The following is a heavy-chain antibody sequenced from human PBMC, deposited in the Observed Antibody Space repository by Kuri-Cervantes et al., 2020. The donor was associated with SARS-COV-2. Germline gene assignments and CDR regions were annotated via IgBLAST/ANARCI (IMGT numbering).Heavy chain of an antibody. CDR1: GFALSQAS. CDR3: AKERRYSYGYLDY. Sequence: GESLKISCAASGFALSQASMNWVRQAPGKGLEWVAHSQIINRGGATRYAAPVKGRFIISRDDSKNMLYLQMNSLKTEDTAVYYCAKERRYSYGYLDYWGQGTLVTVSS. J-gene: IGHJ4*02. D-gene: IGHD5-18*01. V-gene: IGHV3-15*01. CDR2: SQIINRGGAT.